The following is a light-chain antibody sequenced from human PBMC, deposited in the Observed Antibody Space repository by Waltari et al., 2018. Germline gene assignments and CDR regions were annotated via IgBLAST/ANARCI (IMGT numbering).Light chain of an antibody. CDR3: QQYDGNSRT. Sequence: DIKMTQSPSTLSAFVDARVTITCRASQSISTRLAWYQQKPGKAPKLLIYKASTLDSGVPSRFSGSGSGTEFTLTISSLQPDDFGTYYCQQYDGNSRTFGQGTRVEIK. CDR1: QSISTR. CDR2: KAS. V-gene: IGKV1-5*03. J-gene: IGKJ1*01.